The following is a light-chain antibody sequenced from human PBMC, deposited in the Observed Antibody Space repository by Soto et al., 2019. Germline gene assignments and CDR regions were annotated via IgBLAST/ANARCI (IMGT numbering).Light chain of an antibody. CDR3: KQRSNWPPT. CDR1: QSVRSY. J-gene: IGKJ5*01. V-gene: IGKV3-11*01. Sequence: EIVLTQSPATLSLSPGERATLSCTASQSVRSYLAWYQQKPGQAHRLLIYDAYNRATGIQARFSGSGSGTEFTLTIRSLEPEDFAVYYCKQRSNWPPTFGQGTRLEIK. CDR2: DAY.